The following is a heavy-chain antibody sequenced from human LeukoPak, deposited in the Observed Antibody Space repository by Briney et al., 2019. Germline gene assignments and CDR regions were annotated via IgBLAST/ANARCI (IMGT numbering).Heavy chain of an antibody. Sequence: GGSLRLSCAASGFTFSSYAMSCVRQAPGPGLEWVSAISGSGGSTYYADSVKGRFTISRDNSKNTLYLQMNSLRGEDTAVYYCARVVVSSSSDYFDYWGQGTLVTVSS. CDR1: GFTFSSYA. CDR3: ARVVVSSSSDYFDY. CDR2: ISGSGGST. D-gene: IGHD6-6*01. V-gene: IGHV3-23*01. J-gene: IGHJ4*02.